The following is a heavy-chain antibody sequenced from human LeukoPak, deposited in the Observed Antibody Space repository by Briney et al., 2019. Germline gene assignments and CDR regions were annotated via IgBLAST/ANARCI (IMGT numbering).Heavy chain of an antibody. CDR3: AKDNSGWAFDY. CDR2: KRFDRDNE. CDR1: GFTFSSYN. J-gene: IGHJ4*02. V-gene: IGHV3-30*02. Sequence: PGGSLRLSCVASGFTFSSYNIHWVRQAPGKWLEWVSFKRFDRDNEDYADSVKGRFTVSRDNSQKMVFLQMNSLRPEDTAVYYCAKDNSGWAFDYWGQGTLVAVSS. D-gene: IGHD5-12*01.